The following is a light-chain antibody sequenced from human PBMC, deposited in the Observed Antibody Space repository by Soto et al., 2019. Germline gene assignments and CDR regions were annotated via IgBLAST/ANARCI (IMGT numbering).Light chain of an antibody. J-gene: IGLJ2*01. CDR3: CSFTGTTIGV. Sequence: QSALTQPRSVSGSPGQSVTISCTGTSSDVGRYNYVSWYQQHPGKAPKLMIYEVNKRPSEVPDRFSGSKSGNTASLTVSGLQAEDEADYYCCSFTGTTIGVFGGGTKLTVL. V-gene: IGLV2-11*01. CDR1: SSDVGRYNY. CDR2: EVN.